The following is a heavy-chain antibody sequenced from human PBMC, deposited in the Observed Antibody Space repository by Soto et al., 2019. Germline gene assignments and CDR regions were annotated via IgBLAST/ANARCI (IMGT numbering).Heavy chain of an antibody. CDR1: GFTFSNAW. D-gene: IGHD6-13*01. J-gene: IGHJ5*02. CDR2: IKSKTDGGTT. CDR3: TTGLGGSSWYGGTNWFDP. V-gene: IGHV3-15*07. Sequence: GGSLRLSCAASGFTFSNAWMNWVRQAPGKGLEWVGRIKSKTDGGTTDYAAPVKGRFTISRDDSKNTLYLQMNSLKTEDTAVYYCTTGLGGSSWYGGTNWFDPWGQGTLVTVSS.